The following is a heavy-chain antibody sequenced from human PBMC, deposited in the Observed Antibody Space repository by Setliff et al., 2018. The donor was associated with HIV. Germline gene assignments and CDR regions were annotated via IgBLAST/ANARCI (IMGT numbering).Heavy chain of an antibody. CDR1: GGVSGGDMGVHD. J-gene: IGHJ4*02. CDR2: IYDNEKT. V-gene: IGHV4-61*08. CDR3: ARLPQD. Sequence: SETLSLTCSVSGGVSGGDMGVHDWSWIRQPPGKGLEWIGYIYDNEKTFYNPSLKSRVTITVDTSKNQISLQLTSVTAENTALYYCARLPQDWGQGTLVTVSS.